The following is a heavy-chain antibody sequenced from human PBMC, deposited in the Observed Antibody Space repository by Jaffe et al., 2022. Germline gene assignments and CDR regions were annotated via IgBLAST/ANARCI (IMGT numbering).Heavy chain of an antibody. CDR2: TRNKANSYTT. D-gene: IGHD2-15*01. J-gene: IGHJ4*02. CDR3: AFQGVVVVAAKPYYFDY. CDR1: GFTFSDHY. V-gene: IGHV3-72*01. Sequence: EVQLVESGGGLVQPGGSLRLSCAASGFTFSDHYMDWVRQAPGKGLEWVGRTRNKANSYTTEYAASVKGRFTISRDDSKNSLYLQMNSLKTEDTAVYYCAFQGVVVVAAKPYYFDYWGQGTLVTVSS.